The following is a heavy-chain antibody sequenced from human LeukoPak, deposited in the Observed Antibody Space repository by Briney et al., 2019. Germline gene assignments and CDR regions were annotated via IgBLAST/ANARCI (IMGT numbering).Heavy chain of an antibody. CDR2: LFSGGDT. D-gene: IGHD2-21*01. CDR1: GFSFSRYY. Sequence: QAGGSLRLSCTASGFSFSRYYMSWVRQAPGKGLEWISVLFSGGDTYYADSVKDRFGVSRDSSSETLFLQMNSLRVDDTAVNYCARQGFDSGFDYWGHGTTVTVSS. CDR3: ARQGFDSGFDY. J-gene: IGHJ4*01. V-gene: IGHV3-66*04.